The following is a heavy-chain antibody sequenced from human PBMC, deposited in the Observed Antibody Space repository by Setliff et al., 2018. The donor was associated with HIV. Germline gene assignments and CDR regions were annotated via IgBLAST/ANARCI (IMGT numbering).Heavy chain of an antibody. J-gene: IGHJ3*01. V-gene: IGHV4-59*11. D-gene: IGHD3-9*01. CDR1: SGYMSGHF. CDR3: ARDPSQYLDFLFDPQPFNV. CDR2: IYLGETT. Sequence: SETLSLTCTVSSGYMSGHFWTWIRQTPGEGLEWIGNIYLGETTNYNPSLKSRATTSLDTSKRQFSLHLTSVTAADTAIYYCARDPSQYLDFLFDPQPFNVWGHGTMVTVSS.